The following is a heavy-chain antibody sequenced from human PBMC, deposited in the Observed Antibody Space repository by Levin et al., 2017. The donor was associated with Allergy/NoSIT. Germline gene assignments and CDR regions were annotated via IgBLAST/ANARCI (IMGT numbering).Heavy chain of an antibody. V-gene: IGHV4-59*08. CDR3: ARHVYIDGSPFDH. J-gene: IGHJ4*02. D-gene: IGHD3-10*01. CDR2: ISNSGNT. CDR1: SGSISNYH. Sequence: SETLSLTCSVSSGSISNYHWSWIRQSPAEGLEWIGHISNSGNTNYNPSLTSRVTISLDTSKSQISLRLSTVTAADTAVYYCARHVYIDGSPFDHWGQGTLVAVSS.